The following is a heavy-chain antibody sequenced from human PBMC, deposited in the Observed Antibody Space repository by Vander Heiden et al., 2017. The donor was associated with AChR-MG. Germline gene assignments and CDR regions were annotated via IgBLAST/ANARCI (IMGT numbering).Heavy chain of an antibody. CDR2: INGYNDKT. V-gene: IGHV1-18*01. Sequence: QVQLVQSGAEVKKPGASVKVSCKASGYTFTDFGITWVRQAPGQGLEWMGWINGYNDKTNYVRKLQGRVTMTTDTSTSTAYMELRSLRSDDTAVYYCARVDYDILTDYLKFDYWGQGTLVTVSS. D-gene: IGHD3-9*01. CDR3: ARVDYDILTDYLKFDY. J-gene: IGHJ4*02. CDR1: GYTFTDFG.